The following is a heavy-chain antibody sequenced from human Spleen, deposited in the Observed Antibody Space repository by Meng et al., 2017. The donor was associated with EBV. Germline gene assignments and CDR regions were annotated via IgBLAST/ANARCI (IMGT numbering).Heavy chain of an antibody. J-gene: IGHJ4*02. D-gene: IGHD4-17*01. CDR1: GGSISSSKW. CDR3: ATTYGDDSHYFDY. Sequence: GQLREAGPGLAKPSGTLSLTCGVSGGSISSSKWWSWVRQPPGKGLEWIGEIHHSGSTNFNPSLKSRVTISVDKSKNQFSLKLSSVTAADTAVYYCATTYGDDSHYFDYWGQGTLVTVSS. CDR2: IHHSGST. V-gene: IGHV4-4*02.